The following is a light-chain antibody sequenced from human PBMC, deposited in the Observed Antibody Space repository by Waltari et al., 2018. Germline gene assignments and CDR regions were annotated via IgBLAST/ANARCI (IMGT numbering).Light chain of an antibody. CDR1: NLGRQS. CDR2: DDS. CDR3: QVWDTNSDHLYV. Sequence: SYVLTQPPSVSVAPGQTARITCGGNNLGRQSVHWSQQKSGQAPVMVFYDDSDRPSGIPERFSGSKSGTTATLTISGVEAGDEADYYCQVWDTNSDHLYVFGSGTKVTVL. J-gene: IGLJ1*01. V-gene: IGLV3-21*02.